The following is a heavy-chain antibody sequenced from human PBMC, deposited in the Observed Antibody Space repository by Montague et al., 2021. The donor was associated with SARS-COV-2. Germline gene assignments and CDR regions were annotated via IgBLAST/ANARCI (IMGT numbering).Heavy chain of an antibody. CDR1: GFSLSTSGMC. Sequence: PALVKPTQTLTLTCTFSGFSLSTSGMCVSWIRQPPGKALEWLALXDWGDDDKYYSTSLKTRLTISKDTSKNQVVLTMTNMDPVDTATYYCARIDSSSWPNFDYWGQGTLVTVSS. CDR2: XDWGDDDK. CDR3: ARIDSSSWPNFDY. J-gene: IGHJ4*02. V-gene: IGHV2-70*01. D-gene: IGHD6-13*01.